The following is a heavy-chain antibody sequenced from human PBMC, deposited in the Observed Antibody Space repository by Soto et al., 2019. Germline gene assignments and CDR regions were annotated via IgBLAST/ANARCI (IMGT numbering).Heavy chain of an antibody. CDR1: GGSISSVGYY. D-gene: IGHD1-1*01. CDR3: ARGYGGVDDGYYYGMDX. J-gene: IGHJ6*02. Sequence: PSETLSLTCTVSGGSISSVGYYWSWIRQHPGTGLELIGYIYYSGSTYYNPSIKSSVTISVDTSKTQFSLKLSSVTAADTAVYYCARGYGGVDDGYYYGMDXWGQGTTVTVS. CDR2: IYYSGST. V-gene: IGHV4-31*03.